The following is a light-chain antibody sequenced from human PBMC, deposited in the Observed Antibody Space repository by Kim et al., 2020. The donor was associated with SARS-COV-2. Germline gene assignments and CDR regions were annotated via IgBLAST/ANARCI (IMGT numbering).Light chain of an antibody. Sequence: QAVVTQEPSLTVSPGGTVTLTCASSTGDVTSGLFPYWFQQKPGQAPTTLIYDVSNKHSWTPARFSGSLLGGKAALTLSGAQPEDEAEYYCLLYYSGPRVFGGGTQLTVL. CDR2: DVS. J-gene: IGLJ3*02. CDR3: LLYYSGPRV. CDR1: TGDVTSGLF. V-gene: IGLV7-46*01.